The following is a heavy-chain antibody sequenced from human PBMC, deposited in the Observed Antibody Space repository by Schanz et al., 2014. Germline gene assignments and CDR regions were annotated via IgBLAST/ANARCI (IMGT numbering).Heavy chain of an antibody. CDR3: ARGRTFDY. CDR2: MNPNSGNP. Sequence: QVQLVQSGAEVKKPGSSMKVSCKASGGTFSTYPINWVRQAPGQGLEWLGWMNPNSGNPGFAQKFRGRVTMTRNTSMSTAYIELHILTSEDTAVYYCARGRTFDYWGQGTLVTGSS. J-gene: IGHJ4*02. V-gene: IGHV1-8*02. CDR1: GGTFSTYP.